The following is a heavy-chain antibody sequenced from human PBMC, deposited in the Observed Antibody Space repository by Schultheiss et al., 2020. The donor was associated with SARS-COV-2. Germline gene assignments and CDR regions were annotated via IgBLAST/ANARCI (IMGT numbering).Heavy chain of an antibody. CDR1: GGSISSGDYY. Sequence: SETLSLTCTVSGGSISSGDYYWSWIRQPPGKGLEWIGYIYYSGSTDYNPSLKSRVTISIDTSKNQFSLKLSSVTAADTAVYYCARFCGGDCLFYYWGQGTLVTVSS. CDR2: IYYSGST. J-gene: IGHJ4*02. V-gene: IGHV4-61*08. D-gene: IGHD2-21*01. CDR3: ARFCGGDCLFYY.